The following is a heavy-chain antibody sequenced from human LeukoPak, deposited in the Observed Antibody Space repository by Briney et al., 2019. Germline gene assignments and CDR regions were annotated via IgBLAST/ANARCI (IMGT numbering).Heavy chain of an antibody. V-gene: IGHV3-23*01. Sequence: GGSLRLSCAASGFTFSSYAMSWVRQAPGKGLEWVSAISGSGGSTYYADSVKGRFTISRDNSKNTLYLQMNSLRAEDTAVYYCAKALPIRYFDSITRNFDYWGQGTLVTVSS. D-gene: IGHD3-9*01. CDR2: ISGSGGST. CDR1: GFTFSSYA. CDR3: AKALPIRYFDSITRNFDY. J-gene: IGHJ4*01.